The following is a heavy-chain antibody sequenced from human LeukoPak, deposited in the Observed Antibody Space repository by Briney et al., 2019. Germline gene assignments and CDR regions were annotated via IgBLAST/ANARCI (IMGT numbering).Heavy chain of an antibody. V-gene: IGHV4-30-2*01. CDR3: ARGRKYYYYGMDV. Sequence: SQTLSLTCAVSGGSISSGGYSWSWIRQPPGKGLEWIGYIYHSGSTYYNPSLKSRVTISVDRSKNQFSLKLSSVTAADTAVYYCARGRKYYYYGMDVWGQGTTVTVSS. J-gene: IGHJ6*02. CDR2: IYHSGST. CDR1: GGSISSGGYS.